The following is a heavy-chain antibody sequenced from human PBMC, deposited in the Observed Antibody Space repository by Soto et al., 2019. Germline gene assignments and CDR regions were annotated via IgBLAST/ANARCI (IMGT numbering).Heavy chain of an antibody. D-gene: IGHD1-1*01. Sequence: QVHLVQSGAEVKKPGASVKVSCKGSGYTFTSYGITWVRQAPGQGLEWMGWISARNGDTDYAQKLQGRVTVTSDTSTSTAYMELRSLRSDDTAVYYCARGRYGDYWGQGALVTVSS. CDR2: ISARNGDT. CDR3: ARGRYGDY. V-gene: IGHV1-18*01. J-gene: IGHJ4*02. CDR1: GYTFTSYG.